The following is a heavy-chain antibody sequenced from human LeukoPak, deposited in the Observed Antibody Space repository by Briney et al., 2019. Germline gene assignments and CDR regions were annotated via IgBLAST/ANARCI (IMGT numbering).Heavy chain of an antibody. V-gene: IGHV3-30*03. CDR3: ARSRSCSGGSCLLALYYYYYYGMDV. CDR2: ISYDGSNK. D-gene: IGHD2-15*01. J-gene: IGHJ6*02. Sequence: GGSLRLSCAASGFTFSNAWMSWVRQAPGKGLEWVAVISYDGSNKYYADSVKGRFTISRDNSKNTLYLQMNSLRAEDTAVYYCARSRSCSGGSCLLALYYYYYYGMDVWGQGTTVTVSS. CDR1: GFTFSNAW.